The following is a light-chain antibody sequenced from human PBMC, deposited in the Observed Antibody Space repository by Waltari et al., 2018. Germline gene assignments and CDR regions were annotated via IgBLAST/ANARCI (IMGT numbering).Light chain of an antibody. J-gene: IGLJ2*01. CDR2: QDS. Sequence: SYELTQPPSVSVSPGPTAILTCSGSNLGDKYSCWYQQKPGQSPVLVIYQDSKRPSGIPERFSGSNSGNTATLTISGTQAMDEADYYCQAWDSSTVVFGGGTKLTVL. V-gene: IGLV3-1*01. CDR1: NLGDKY. CDR3: QAWDSSTVV.